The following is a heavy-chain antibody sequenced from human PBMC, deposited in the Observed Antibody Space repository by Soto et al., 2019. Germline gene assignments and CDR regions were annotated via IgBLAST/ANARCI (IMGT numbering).Heavy chain of an antibody. D-gene: IGHD5-12*01. CDR1: GGSISSYY. V-gene: IGHV4-59*01. Sequence: SETLSLTCTVSGGSISSYYWSWIRQPPGKGLEWIGYIHYSGSTNYNPSLKSRVTISVDTSKNQFSLKLSSVTAADTAVYYCATASHMVANYYYYYYMDVWGKGTTVTVSS. J-gene: IGHJ6*03. CDR2: IHYSGST. CDR3: ATASHMVANYYYYYYMDV.